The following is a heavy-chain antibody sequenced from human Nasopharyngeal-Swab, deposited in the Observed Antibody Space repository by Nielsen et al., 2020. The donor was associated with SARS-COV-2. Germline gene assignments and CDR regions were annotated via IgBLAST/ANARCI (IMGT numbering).Heavy chain of an antibody. V-gene: IGHV3-53*04. CDR3: ARVKGSGYYYGYFDY. CDR1: GFTVSSNY. Sequence: GESLKISCAASGFTVSSNYMSWVRPAPGKGLEWVSVIYSGGSTYYADSVKGRFTISRHNSKNTLYLQMNSLRAEDTAVYYCARVKGSGYYYGYFDYWGQGTLVTVSS. J-gene: IGHJ4*02. CDR2: IYSGGST. D-gene: IGHD3-22*01.